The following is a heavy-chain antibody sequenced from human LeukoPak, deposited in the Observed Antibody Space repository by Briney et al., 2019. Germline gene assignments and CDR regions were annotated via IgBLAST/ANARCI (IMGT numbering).Heavy chain of an antibody. V-gene: IGHV3-21*01. J-gene: IGHJ4*02. Sequence: GGSLRLSCAASGFTFSSYSMNWVRQAPGKGLEWVSSISSSSYIYYADSVKGRFTISRDNAKNSLYLQMNSLRAEDTAVYYCARISWSSGALFDYWGQGTLVTVSS. CDR2: ISSSSYI. CDR3: ARISWSSGALFDY. CDR1: GFTFSSYS. D-gene: IGHD3-22*01.